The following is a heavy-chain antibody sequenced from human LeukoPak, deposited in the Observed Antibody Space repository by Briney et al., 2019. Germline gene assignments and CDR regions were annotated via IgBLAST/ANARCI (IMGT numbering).Heavy chain of an antibody. CDR1: GFTFNTFN. CDR3: ARGHYDVLAASYKWTPDY. CDR2: ITSGGDYI. V-gene: IGHV3-21*01. Sequence: GGSLRLSCAASGFTFNTFNMNWVRQAPGKGLEWVSSITSGGDYIYYADSVKGRFTTSRDNAKNSLPLQLNSLRVEDTAVYYCARGHYDVLAASYKWTPDYWGQGTLVTVSS. D-gene: IGHD3-9*01. J-gene: IGHJ4*02.